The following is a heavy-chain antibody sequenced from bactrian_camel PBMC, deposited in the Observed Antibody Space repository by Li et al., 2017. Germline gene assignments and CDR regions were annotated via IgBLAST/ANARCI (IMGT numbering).Heavy chain of an antibody. CDR2: IVTGGGST. CDR1: GYTFNTY. V-gene: IGHV3S40*01. J-gene: IGHJ4*01. CDR3: AATTAAGIAGALLERYYNL. D-gene: IGHD4*01. Sequence: VQLVESGGGSALAGGYVRLSCAASGYTFNTYSWFRQAPGREREGVAAIVTGGGSTYYAGSVKGRFTISQDNAKNTMYLQMNSLKPEDTAMYYCAATTAAGIAGALLERYYNLWGQGTQVTVS.